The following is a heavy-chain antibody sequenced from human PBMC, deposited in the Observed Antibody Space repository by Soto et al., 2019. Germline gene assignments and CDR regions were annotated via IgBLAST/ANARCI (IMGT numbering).Heavy chain of an antibody. CDR1: GFTFRSYV. D-gene: IGHD3-16*01. Sequence: QVQLVESGGGVVQPGTSLRLSCVGSGFTFRSYVIHWVRQATGKGLEWVALTSYDGSNNFYGDSVKGRFTISRHNSRNTVELHMASLRFEDTALYYCARWGTTGGLDVWCQGTLVSVSS. CDR3: ARWGTTGGLDV. V-gene: IGHV3-33*05. CDR2: TSYDGSNN. J-gene: IGHJ4*02.